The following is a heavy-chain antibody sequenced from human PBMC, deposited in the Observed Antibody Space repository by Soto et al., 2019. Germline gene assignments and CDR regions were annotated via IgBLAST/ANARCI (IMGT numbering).Heavy chain of an antibody. CDR1: GFTFSNAG. D-gene: IGHD2-2*01. J-gene: IGHJ3*02. V-gene: IGHV3-15*01. Sequence: PGGSLRLSCAASGFTFSNAGMSWVRQAPGKGLEWVGRIKSKTDGGTTDYAAPVKGRFTISRDDSKNTLYLQMNSLKTEDTAVYYCTTDVEWFRYCSSTSCSEDAFDIWGQGTMVTVSS. CDR2: IKSKTDGGTT. CDR3: TTDVEWFRYCSSTSCSEDAFDI.